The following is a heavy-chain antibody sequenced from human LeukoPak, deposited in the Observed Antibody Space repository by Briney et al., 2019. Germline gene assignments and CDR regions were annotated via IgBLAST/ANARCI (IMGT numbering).Heavy chain of an antibody. CDR3: ARSRYYGSGSYPFDY. D-gene: IGHD3-10*01. J-gene: IGHJ4*02. CDR1: GYTFTDYY. CDR2: ITPNNGGT. Sequence: ASVKVSCKASGYTFTDYYMHWVRQAPGQGLEWMGWITPNNGGTKYAQKFQGRVTMTRDTSISTAYMELSRLRSDDTAVYYCARSRYYGSGSYPFDYWGQGTLVTVSS. V-gene: IGHV1-2*02.